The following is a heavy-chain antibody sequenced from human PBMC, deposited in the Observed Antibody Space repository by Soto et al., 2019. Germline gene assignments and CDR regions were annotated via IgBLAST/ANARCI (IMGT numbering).Heavy chain of an antibody. J-gene: IGHJ4*02. CDR3: ARYCGGDCYTD. D-gene: IGHD2-21*02. CDR1: GYTFTSYG. CDR2: ISAYDGNT. Sequence: ASVKVSCKASGYTFTSYGIVWVRQAPGQGLEWMGWISAYDGNTDYAQKLQGRVTMTTDTSTTTSYMELRSLRSDATAVYYCARYCGGDCYTDWGQGTLVTVSS. V-gene: IGHV1-18*01.